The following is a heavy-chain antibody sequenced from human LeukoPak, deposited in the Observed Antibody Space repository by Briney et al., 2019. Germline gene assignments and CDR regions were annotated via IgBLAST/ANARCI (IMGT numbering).Heavy chain of an antibody. D-gene: IGHD2-21*01. CDR1: GFTFYNYG. CDR2: ISHDGSNI. Sequence: GGSLRLSCAASGFTFYNYGMHWVREAPGKGLEWVAVISHDGSNIHYGDSVKGRFTISRDNSKNTLYLQMNSLRVEDTAVYYCAKDPYRVVVATGNYLDPWGQGTLVTVSA. V-gene: IGHV3-30*18. J-gene: IGHJ5*02. CDR3: AKDPYRVVVATGNYLDP.